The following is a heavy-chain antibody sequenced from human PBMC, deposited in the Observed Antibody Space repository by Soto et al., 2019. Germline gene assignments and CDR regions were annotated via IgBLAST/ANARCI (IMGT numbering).Heavy chain of an antibody. V-gene: IGHV6-1*01. D-gene: IGHD1-7*01. J-gene: IGHJ6*03. Sequence: SQNLSLTRAISGGSVSSNNAAWNWIRLSPSRGLEWLARTYYRSRWYNDYAVSVRSRITVNPDTSKNQFSLQLTSVTPEDTAVYYCAGTTSHQWYYMDVWGKGTTVTVSS. CDR1: GGSVSSNNAA. CDR3: AGTTSHQWYYMDV. CDR2: TYYRSRWYN.